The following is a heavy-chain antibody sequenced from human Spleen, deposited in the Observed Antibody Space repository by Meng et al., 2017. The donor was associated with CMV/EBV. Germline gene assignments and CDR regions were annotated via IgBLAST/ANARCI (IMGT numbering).Heavy chain of an antibody. J-gene: IGHJ4*02. CDR3: ARGRGYNYGYSDY. CDR1: GFNFRSYG. V-gene: IGHV3-48*04. Sequence: GGYLRLSCAASGFNFRSYGINWVRQAPGEGLEWVSYISSDSSTIYYADSVKGRFTISRDNAKNSLYLQMNSLRAEDTAVYFCARGRGYNYGYSDYWGQGTLVTVSS. D-gene: IGHD5-18*01. CDR2: ISSDSSTI.